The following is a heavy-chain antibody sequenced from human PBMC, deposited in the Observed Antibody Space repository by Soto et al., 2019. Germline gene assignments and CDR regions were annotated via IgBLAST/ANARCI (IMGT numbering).Heavy chain of an antibody. V-gene: IGHV6-1*01. D-gene: IGHD5-12*01. CDR1: GDSVSSNSAA. Sequence: QSQTLSLTCAISGDSVSSNSAAWNWIRQSPSRGLEWLGRTYYRSKWYNDYAVSVKSRITNTPDTSKNQFSLQLNSVTPEDTAVYYCARGEMGIYSPDGYYYYYMDVWGKGTTVTVSS. CDR3: ARGEMGIYSPDGYYYYYMDV. J-gene: IGHJ6*03. CDR2: TYYRSKWYN.